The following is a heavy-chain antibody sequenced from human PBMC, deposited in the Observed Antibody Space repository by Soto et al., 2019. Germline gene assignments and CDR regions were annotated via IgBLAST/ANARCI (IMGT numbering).Heavy chain of an antibody. V-gene: IGHV3-23*01. CDR3: AKNQERALPRVIDS. D-gene: IGHD2-15*01. Sequence: DVRLLESGGGLVKPGGSLRLSCGTSGLTFSNYAMSWVRQAPGGGLEWVSSMSGSSSTTYYADSVRGRFTISRDRSKNTLYLQMSSLRAKYTDPYYRAKNQERALPRVIDSSGQGTLVTVSS. CDR1: GLTFSNYA. J-gene: IGHJ5*01. CDR2: MSGSSSTT.